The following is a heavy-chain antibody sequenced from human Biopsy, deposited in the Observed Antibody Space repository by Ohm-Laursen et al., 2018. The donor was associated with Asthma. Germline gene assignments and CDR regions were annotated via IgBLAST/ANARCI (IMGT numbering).Heavy chain of an antibody. V-gene: IGHV4-39*01. CDR3: VRGSSSWHHGPFHYYYCLDV. J-gene: IGHJ6*02. CDR1: SGSGGYMRSGNYY. D-gene: IGHD6-13*01. Sequence: SETLSLTCSLSSGSGGYMRSGNYYWGWIRQPPGKGLEWIGSIYYSGTTYYNPSLESRVTVSADTSKNQFSLKLTSVTAADTAVYYCVRGSSSWHHGPFHYYYCLDVWGQGTTATVSS. CDR2: IYYSGTT.